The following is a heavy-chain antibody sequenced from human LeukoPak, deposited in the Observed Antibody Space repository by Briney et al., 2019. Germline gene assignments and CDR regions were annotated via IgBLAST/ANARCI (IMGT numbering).Heavy chain of an antibody. Sequence: GRSLRLSCAASGFTFSSYGMHWVRQAPGKGLEWVAVISYDGSNKYYADSVKGRLTISRDNSENTLYLQMNSLRAEDTAVYYCAKDGPSYDSSGYYPDYFDYWGQGTLVTVSS. CDR3: AKDGPSYDSSGYYPDYFDY. D-gene: IGHD3-22*01. CDR1: GFTFSSYG. J-gene: IGHJ4*02. V-gene: IGHV3-30*18. CDR2: ISYDGSNK.